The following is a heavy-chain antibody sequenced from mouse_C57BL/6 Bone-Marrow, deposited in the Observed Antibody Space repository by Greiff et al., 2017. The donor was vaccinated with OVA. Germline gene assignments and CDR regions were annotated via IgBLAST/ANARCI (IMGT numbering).Heavy chain of an antibody. CDR1: GYTFTSYG. D-gene: IGHD1-1*01. Sequence: QVQLQQSGAELARPGASVKLSCKASGYTFTSYGISWVKQRTGQGLEWIGAIYPRSGNTYYNEKFKGKATLTAAKSSRTAYMELSSLTSEDSAVYVGASLDPLYYYGSSYSYAMDYWGQGPSVTVSS. CDR3: ASLDPLYYYGSSYSYAMDY. V-gene: IGHV1-81*01. J-gene: IGHJ4*01. CDR2: IYPRSGNT.